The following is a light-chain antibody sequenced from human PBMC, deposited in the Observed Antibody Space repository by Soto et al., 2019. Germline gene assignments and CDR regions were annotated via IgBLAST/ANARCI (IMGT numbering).Light chain of an antibody. V-gene: IGLV2-14*01. Sequence: QSALTQPASVSGSPGQSITISCTGTSSDVGGYNYVSWYQQHPGKAPKLMNYEVSNRPSGVSNRSSGSKSGNTASLTISGLQAEDEADYYCSSYTSSTFYVFGTGTKLTVL. CDR3: SSYTSSTFYV. CDR1: SSDVGGYNY. J-gene: IGLJ1*01. CDR2: EVS.